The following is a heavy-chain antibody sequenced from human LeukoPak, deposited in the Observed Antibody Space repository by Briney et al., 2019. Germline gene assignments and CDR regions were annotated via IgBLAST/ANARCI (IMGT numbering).Heavy chain of an antibody. CDR1: GGSISSGAYF. V-gene: IGHV4-39*01. CDR2: IYYTKNT. D-gene: IGHD5/OR15-5a*01. Sequence: SETLSLTCTVFGGSISSGAYFWGWIRQPPGKGLEWIGSIYYTKNTYYNPSLKSRVTISVDTSKNQFSLKLSSVTAADTAVYYCARQKSVPFDYWGQGTLVTVSS. CDR3: ARQKSVPFDY. J-gene: IGHJ4*02.